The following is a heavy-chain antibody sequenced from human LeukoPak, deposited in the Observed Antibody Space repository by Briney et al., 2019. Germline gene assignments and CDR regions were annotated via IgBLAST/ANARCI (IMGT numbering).Heavy chain of an antibody. Sequence: SETLSLTCTVSGGSISSYYWSWIRQPPGKGLEWIGYIYYSGSTNYNPSLKSRVTISVDTSKNQFSLKLSSVTAADTAVYYCASSITMVGGFDYWGQGTLVTVSS. D-gene: IGHD3-10*01. CDR1: GGSISSYY. J-gene: IGHJ4*02. CDR2: IYYSGST. CDR3: ASSITMVGGFDY. V-gene: IGHV4-59*01.